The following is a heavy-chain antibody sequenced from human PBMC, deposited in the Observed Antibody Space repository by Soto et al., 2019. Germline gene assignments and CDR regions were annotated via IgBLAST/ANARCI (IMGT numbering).Heavy chain of an antibody. J-gene: IGHJ3*02. Sequence: GGSLRLSCAASGFTFSSYAMSWVRQAPGKGLEWVSAISGSGGSTYYADSVKGRFTISRDNSKNTLYLQMNSLRAEDTAVYYCAKYHYYDSSGYPGEGAFDIWGQGTMVTVSS. CDR3: AKYHYYDSSGYPGEGAFDI. CDR1: GFTFSSYA. V-gene: IGHV3-23*01. CDR2: ISGSGGST. D-gene: IGHD3-22*01.